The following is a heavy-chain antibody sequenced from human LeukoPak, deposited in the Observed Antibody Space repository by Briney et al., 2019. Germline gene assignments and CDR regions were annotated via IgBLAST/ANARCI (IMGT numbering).Heavy chain of an antibody. CDR2: TYYRSKWYN. CDR1: GDSVSSNSAA. D-gene: IGHD3-22*01. Sequence: SQTLSLTCALSGDSVSSNSAAWNWVRQSSSRGLEWLGRTYYRSKWYNDYAVSVKSPITINPDTSKNQFSLQLNSVTPEDTAVYYCAREGYDSSGYVYYMDVWGKGTTVTVSS. V-gene: IGHV6-1*01. CDR3: AREGYDSSGYVYYMDV. J-gene: IGHJ6*03.